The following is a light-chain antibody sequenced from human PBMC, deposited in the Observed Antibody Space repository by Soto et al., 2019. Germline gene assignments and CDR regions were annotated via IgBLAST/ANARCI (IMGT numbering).Light chain of an antibody. J-gene: IGLJ1*01. Sequence: QSVLTQPRSVSGSPGQSVTISCAGTSSDVGGYNCVSWYQQHPGKAPQLIIYDVTQRPSGVPDRFSGSKSGNTASLSISGLQAEDEADYFYCSHSDIYTFVFGTGTKVTVL. CDR1: SSDVGGYNC. CDR2: DVT. CDR3: CSHSDIYTFV. V-gene: IGLV2-11*01.